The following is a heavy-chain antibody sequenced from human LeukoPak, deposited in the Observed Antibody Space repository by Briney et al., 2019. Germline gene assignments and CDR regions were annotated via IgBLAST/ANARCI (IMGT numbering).Heavy chain of an antibody. V-gene: IGHV1-69*13. CDR3: AREGEPYNWNARFDP. D-gene: IGHD1-1*01. Sequence: SVKVSCKASGGTFSSYAISWVRQAPGQGLEWMGGIIPIFGTANYAQKFQGRVTITADESTSTAYMELSSLRSEDTAVYYCAREGEPYNWNARFDPWGQGTLVTVSS. CDR2: IIPIFGTA. J-gene: IGHJ5*02. CDR1: GGTFSSYA.